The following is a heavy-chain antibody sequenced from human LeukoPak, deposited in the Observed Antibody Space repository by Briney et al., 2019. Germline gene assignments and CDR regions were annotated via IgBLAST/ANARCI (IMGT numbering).Heavy chain of an antibody. CDR2: INPNSGGT. J-gene: IGHJ4*02. Sequence: GASVKVSCKASGYTFTGYYMHWVRQAPGQGLEWMGWINPNSGGTNYAQKFQGRVTMTRDTSISTAYMELSRLRSDDTAVYYCARVDSSSWYGEDYYFDYWGQGTLVTVSS. CDR3: ARVDSSSWYGEDYYFDY. V-gene: IGHV1-2*02. D-gene: IGHD6-13*01. CDR1: GYTFTGYY.